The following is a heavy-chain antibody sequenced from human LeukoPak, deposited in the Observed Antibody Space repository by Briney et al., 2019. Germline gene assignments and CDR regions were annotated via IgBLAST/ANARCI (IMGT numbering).Heavy chain of an antibody. J-gene: IGHJ4*02. CDR3: ARDSLNASSDYDYVWGSYRFDY. D-gene: IGHD3-16*02. CDR2: IIPFFGTA. CDR1: GGTFSSYA. Sequence: GASVKVSCKASGGTFSSYAISWVRQAPGQGLEWMGGIIPFFGTATYAQKFQGRVTITADESTSTAYMELSSLRSEDTAVYFCARDSLNASSDYDYVWGSYRFDYWGQGTLVTVSS. V-gene: IGHV1-69*13.